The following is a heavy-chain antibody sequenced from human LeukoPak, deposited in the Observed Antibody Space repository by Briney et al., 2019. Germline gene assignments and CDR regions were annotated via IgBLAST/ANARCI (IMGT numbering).Heavy chain of an antibody. CDR1: GYIFTTYY. J-gene: IGHJ5*02. Sequence: ASVRVSCKVSGYIFTTYYIHWMRQAPGQGLEWMGWMNPNTGGTTYAQNFQGRVTMTRDTSISTAYMQLSRLRFDDTAMYYCARGTGSSWFDPWGQGSLVTVSS. CDR2: MNPNTGGT. CDR3: ARGTGSSWFDP. V-gene: IGHV1-2*02. D-gene: IGHD3/OR15-3a*01.